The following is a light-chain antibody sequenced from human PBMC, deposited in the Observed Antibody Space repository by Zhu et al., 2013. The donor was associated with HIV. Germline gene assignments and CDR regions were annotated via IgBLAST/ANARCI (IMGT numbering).Light chain of an antibody. Sequence: DIQMTQSPTTLSASVGDRVTITCRASQTISTWLAWYQQKPGKAPKLLIYDASSLESGVPSRFSGSGSGTEFTLTINNLQPDDVSTYYCQQPNIYPFSFGPGTKVEI. J-gene: IGKJ3*01. CDR1: QTISTW. CDR3: QQPNIYPFS. CDR2: DAS. V-gene: IGKV1-5*01.